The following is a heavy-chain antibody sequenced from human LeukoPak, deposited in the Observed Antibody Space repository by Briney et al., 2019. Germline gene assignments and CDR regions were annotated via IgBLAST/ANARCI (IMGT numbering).Heavy chain of an antibody. CDR3: AATTVVTDFYYYYGMDV. D-gene: IGHD4-23*01. V-gene: IGHV7-4-1*02. J-gene: IGHJ6*02. CDR2: INTNTGNP. CDR1: GYTFTSCA. Sequence: RASVKVSCKASGYTFTSCAMNLVRQAPGQGLEWMGWINTNTGNPTYAQGFTGRFVFSLDTSVSTAYLQISSLKAEDTAVYYCAATTVVTDFYYYYGMDVWGQGTTVTVSS.